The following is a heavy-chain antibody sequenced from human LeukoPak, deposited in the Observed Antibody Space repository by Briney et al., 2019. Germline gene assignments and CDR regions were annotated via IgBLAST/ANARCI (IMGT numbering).Heavy chain of an antibody. D-gene: IGHD3-10*01. CDR2: ISYDGSNT. CDR1: GFTFNIYG. Sequence: GGSLRLSCAASGFTFNIYGMHWVRQAPGKGLEWVAIISYDGSNTYYADSVKGRFTISRDNSKNTLYLQMNSLRAEDTAVYYCANENYYGSGSYADHWGQGTLVTVSS. V-gene: IGHV3-30*18. CDR3: ANENYYGSGSYADH. J-gene: IGHJ4*02.